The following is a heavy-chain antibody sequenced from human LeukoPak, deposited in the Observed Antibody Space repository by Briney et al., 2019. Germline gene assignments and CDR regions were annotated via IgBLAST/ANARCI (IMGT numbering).Heavy chain of an antibody. CDR1: GGSISSYY. J-gene: IGHJ4*02. D-gene: IGHD5-18*01. V-gene: IGHV4-59*01. Sequence: SETLSLTCTVSGGSISSYYWSWIRQPPEKGLEWIGYTHYSGTSNYNPSLKSRVSISVDTSKNQFSLRLSSVTAADTAVYYCAVSGYTYGYLDYWGQGTLVTVSS. CDR2: THYSGTS. CDR3: AVSGYTYGYLDY.